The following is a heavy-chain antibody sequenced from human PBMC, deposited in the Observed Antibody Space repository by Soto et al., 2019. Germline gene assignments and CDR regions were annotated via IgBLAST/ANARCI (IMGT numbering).Heavy chain of an antibody. J-gene: IGHJ6*02. CDR2: ISYDGSNK. CDR3: AKDLEYCSSTSCYRGTYYYYSMDV. Sequence: QVQLVESGGGVVQPGRSLRLSCAASGFTFSSYGMHWVRQAPGKGLEWVAVISYDGSNKYYADSVKGRFTISRDNSKNRLYLQMNSLRAEDTAVYYCAKDLEYCSSTSCYRGTYYYYSMDVWGQGTTVTVSS. CDR1: GFTFSSYG. V-gene: IGHV3-30*18. D-gene: IGHD2-2*02.